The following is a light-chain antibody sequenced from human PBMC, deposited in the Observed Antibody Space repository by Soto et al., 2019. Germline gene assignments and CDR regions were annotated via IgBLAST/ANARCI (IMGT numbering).Light chain of an antibody. CDR1: SSDVGGYNY. CDR3: SSYTCSSTPYV. CDR2: EVS. V-gene: IGLV2-14*01. Sequence: QSALTQPASVSGSPGQSITISCTGTSSDVGGYNYVSWYQQHPGKAPKLMIYEVSSRPSGVSNRFSGSKSGNTASLTISGLQAEDEADYYCSSYTCSSTPYVFGTGTKLTVL. J-gene: IGLJ1*01.